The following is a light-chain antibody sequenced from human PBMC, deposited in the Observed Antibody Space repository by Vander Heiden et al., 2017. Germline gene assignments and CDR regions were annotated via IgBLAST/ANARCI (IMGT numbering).Light chain of an antibody. CDR3: QQFNSYPPLAT. V-gene: IGKV1-13*02. Sequence: AIQLNQSPSSLSASVGDRVTITCRASQGISSALAWYQQKPGKAPKLLIYDASSLESGVPSRFSGSGSGTDFTLTISSLQPEDFATYYCQQFNSYPPLATFGPGTKVDIK. CDR1: QGISSA. CDR2: DAS. J-gene: IGKJ3*01.